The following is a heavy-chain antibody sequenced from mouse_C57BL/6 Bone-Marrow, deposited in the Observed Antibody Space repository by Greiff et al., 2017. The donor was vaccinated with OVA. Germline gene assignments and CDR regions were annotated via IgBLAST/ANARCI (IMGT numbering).Heavy chain of an antibody. J-gene: IGHJ4*01. D-gene: IGHD2-1*01. Sequence: QVQLQQSGAELVRPGASVKLSCKASGYTFTDYEMHCVKQTPVHGLEWIGAIYPETCGTAYNQKFKGKATLTADKSSSTAYMELRSLTSEYSAVYYYTPIYYGNYVAMDYWDRGTSITVSA. CDR2: IYPETCGT. CDR1: GYTFTDYE. V-gene: IGHV1-23*01. CDR3: TPIYYGNYVAMDY.